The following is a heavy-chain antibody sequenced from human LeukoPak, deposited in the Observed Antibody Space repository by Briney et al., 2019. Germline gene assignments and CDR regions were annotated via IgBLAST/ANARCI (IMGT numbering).Heavy chain of an antibody. Sequence: ASVKVSCKASGYTFTGYYMHWVRQAPGQGLEWMGWINPNSGGTNYAQKFQGRVTMTRDTSISTAYMELSRLRSDDTAVCYCARDPSGSYYHSCDYWGQGTLVTVSS. CDR1: GYTFTGYY. V-gene: IGHV1-2*02. CDR3: ARDPSGSYYHSCDY. CDR2: INPNSGGT. D-gene: IGHD1-26*01. J-gene: IGHJ4*02.